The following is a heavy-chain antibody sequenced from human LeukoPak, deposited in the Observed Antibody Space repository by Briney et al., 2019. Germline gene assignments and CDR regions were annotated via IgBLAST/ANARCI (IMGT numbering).Heavy chain of an antibody. D-gene: IGHD5-18*01. CDR1: GFYFSGYW. Sequence: GGSLRLSCAAPGFYFSGYWMHWVRQDAGKGLVWVSRIKGDGSSTTYADSVKGRFTISRDNAKNTVYLQMNSLRAEDTAVYYCARDKTYGYNLWGQGTRVTVSS. CDR3: ARDKTYGYNL. J-gene: IGHJ5*02. CDR2: IKGDGSST. V-gene: IGHV3-74*01.